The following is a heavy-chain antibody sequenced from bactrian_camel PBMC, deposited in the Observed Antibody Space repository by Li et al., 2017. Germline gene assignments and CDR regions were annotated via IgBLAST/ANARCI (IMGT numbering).Heavy chain of an antibody. V-gene: IGHV3S53*01. CDR2: MDINGVT. D-gene: IGHD3*01. CDR3: AADTVTWGCGAGSWEAGANY. J-gene: IGHJ4*01. CDR1: GNTDRYC. Sequence: VQLVESGGGSVQSGGSLRLSCVASGNTDRYCMAWFRQVPGKQRERVAAMDINGVTNYADSVKGRFTISKDDAKNTLYLQMNNLKPEDTAMYYCAADTVTWGCGAGSWEAGANYWGQGTQVTVS.